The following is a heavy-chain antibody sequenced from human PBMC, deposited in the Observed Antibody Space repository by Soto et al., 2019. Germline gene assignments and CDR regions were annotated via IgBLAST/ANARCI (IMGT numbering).Heavy chain of an antibody. J-gene: IGHJ4*02. CDR3: XRDGETDHRRGFAFFDY. Sequence: PSQTLSLTCVISGDIVSSNSAAWNLIRHSPSRGLYWLCRTYYRSMWYSDYALSVKSLITINPDTSNNQFSLQLHSFTPEDTAVXXCXRDGETDHRRGFAFFDYWGQGTMVTVSS. D-gene: IGHD3-10*01. CDR2: TYYRSMWYS. V-gene: IGHV6-1*01. CDR1: GDIVSSNSAA.